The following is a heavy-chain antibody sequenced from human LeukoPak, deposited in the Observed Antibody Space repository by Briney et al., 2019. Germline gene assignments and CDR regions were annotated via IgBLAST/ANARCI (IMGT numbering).Heavy chain of an antibody. CDR1: GFTFSSYG. J-gene: IGHJ4*02. D-gene: IGHD1-26*01. CDR3: AKEQWELPSPFFDY. V-gene: IGHV3-30*18. CDR2: ISYDGSNK. Sequence: GGSLRLSCAASGFTFSSYGMHWVRQAPGKGLEWVAVISYDGSNKYYADSVKGRFTISRDNSKNTLYLQMISLRAEDTAVYYCAKEQWELPSPFFDYWGQGTLVTVSS.